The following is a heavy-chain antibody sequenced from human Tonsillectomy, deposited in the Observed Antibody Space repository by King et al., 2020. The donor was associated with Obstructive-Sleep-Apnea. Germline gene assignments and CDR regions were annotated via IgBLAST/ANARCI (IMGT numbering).Heavy chain of an antibody. CDR1: GGSISSDNYY. Sequence: PLQESGPGLVRPSQTLSLTCTVSGGSISSDNYYWTWIRQHPGTGLEWIGYISRSGSTHYNPSLKSRLTISLDTSKDQFSLNLTSVTAADTATYYCARGAPGVAAAGRFDYWGQGTLVAVSA. CDR2: ISRSGST. D-gene: IGHD6-13*01. CDR3: ARGAPGVAAAGRFDY. V-gene: IGHV4-31*03. J-gene: IGHJ4*02.